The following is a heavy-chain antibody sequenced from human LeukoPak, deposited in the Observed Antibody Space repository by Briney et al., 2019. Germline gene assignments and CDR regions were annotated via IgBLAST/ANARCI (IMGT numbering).Heavy chain of an antibody. CDR1: GFTFSSYG. J-gene: IGHJ4*02. Sequence: PGRSLRLSCAASGFTFSSYGMHWVRQAPGKGLEWVAVISYDGSNEYYADSVKGRFTISRDNSKNTLYLQMNSLRAEDTAVYYCAKDELGSIAARQLDYWGQGTLVTVSS. D-gene: IGHD6-6*01. V-gene: IGHV3-30*18. CDR2: ISYDGSNE. CDR3: AKDELGSIAARQLDY.